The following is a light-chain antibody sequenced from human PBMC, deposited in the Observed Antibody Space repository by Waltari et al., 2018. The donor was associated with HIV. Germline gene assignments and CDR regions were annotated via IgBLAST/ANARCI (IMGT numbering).Light chain of an antibody. V-gene: IGKV1-6*01. Sequence: AIQMTQFPSSLSASVGDRVVIPCRASPGIKNELSWYQQKPGQAPKLLMYDASKLQSEVPSRCSGSGFGTDFTLTITRLQPEDFGTYYCLQDYTYPWTFGQGTKVEIK. CDR2: DAS. CDR3: LQDYTYPWT. J-gene: IGKJ1*01. CDR1: PGIKNE.